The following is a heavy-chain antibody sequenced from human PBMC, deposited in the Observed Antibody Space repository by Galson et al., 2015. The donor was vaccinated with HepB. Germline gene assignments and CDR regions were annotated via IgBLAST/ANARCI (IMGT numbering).Heavy chain of an antibody. D-gene: IGHD3-22*01. CDR3: ARDLSRGPYYYDSSGYYDP. Sequence: SVKVSCKASGYTFTSYGISWVRQAPGQGLEWMGWISAYNGNTNYAQKLQGRVTMTTDTSTSTAYMELRSLRSDDTAVYYCARDLSRGPYYYDSSGYYDPWGQGTLVTVSS. J-gene: IGHJ5*02. CDR2: ISAYNGNT. CDR1: GYTFTSYG. V-gene: IGHV1-18*01.